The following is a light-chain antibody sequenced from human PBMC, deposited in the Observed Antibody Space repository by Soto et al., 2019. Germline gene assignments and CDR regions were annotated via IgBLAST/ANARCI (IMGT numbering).Light chain of an antibody. CDR2: DAS. CDR1: QSISSW. Sequence: DIQMTQSPSALSASVGDRVTISCRASQSISSWLAWYQQKPGKAPKLLMSDASSLERGVPSRFSGSGSGTDFTLTISSLQPEDVATYYGQRTYNAPATFGGGTKVDI. J-gene: IGKJ4*01. CDR3: QRTYNAPAT. V-gene: IGKV1-5*01.